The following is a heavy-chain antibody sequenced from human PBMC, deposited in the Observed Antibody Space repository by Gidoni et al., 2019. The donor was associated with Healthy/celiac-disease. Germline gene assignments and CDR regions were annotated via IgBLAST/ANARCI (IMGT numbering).Heavy chain of an antibody. CDR3: ARGGTMVRGVSNFDY. D-gene: IGHD3-10*01. CDR1: GFTFSSYW. J-gene: IGHJ4*02. Sequence: EVQLVESGGGLVQPGGSLRLSCAASGFTFSSYWMSWVRQAPGKGLEWVANRKQDGSEKYYVDSVKGRFTISRDNAKNSLYLQMNSLRAEDTAVYYCARGGTMVRGVSNFDYWGQGALVTVSS. CDR2: RKQDGSEK. V-gene: IGHV3-7*01.